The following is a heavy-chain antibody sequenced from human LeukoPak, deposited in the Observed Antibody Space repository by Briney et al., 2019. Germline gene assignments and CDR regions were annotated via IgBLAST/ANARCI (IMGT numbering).Heavy chain of an antibody. V-gene: IGHV1-69*13. J-gene: IGHJ6*03. CDR3: ARVESGLTMVRGVMKYYYYMDV. CDR1: GGTFSSYA. CDR2: IIPIFGTA. Sequence: ASVKVSCKASGGTFSSYAISWVRQAPGQGLEWMGGIIPIFGTANYAQKFQGRVTITADESTSTAYMELSSLRSEDTAVYYCARVESGLTMVRGVMKYYYYMDVWGKGTTVTVSS. D-gene: IGHD3-10*01.